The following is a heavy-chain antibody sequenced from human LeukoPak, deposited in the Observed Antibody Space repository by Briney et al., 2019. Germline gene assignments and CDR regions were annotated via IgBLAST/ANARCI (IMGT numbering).Heavy chain of an antibody. D-gene: IGHD2-2*01. V-gene: IGHV1-69*04. CDR3: ASRYCSSTSCYPVTNYGMDV. Sequence: GASVKVSCKASGGTFSSYAISWVRQAPGQGLEWMGRIIPILGIANYAQKFQGRVTITADKSTSTAYMELSSLRSEDTAVYYCASRYCSSTSCYPVTNYGMDVWGQGTTVTVSS. CDR2: IIPILGIA. CDR1: GGTFSSYA. J-gene: IGHJ6*02.